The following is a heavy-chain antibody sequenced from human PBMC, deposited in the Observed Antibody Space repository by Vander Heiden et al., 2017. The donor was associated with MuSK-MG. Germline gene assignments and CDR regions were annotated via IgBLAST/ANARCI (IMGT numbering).Heavy chain of an antibody. J-gene: IGHJ6*02. D-gene: IGHD3-9*01. CDR3: ARGVRGYDILTGAYYYGGMDV. CDR2: ISDYNGNT. CDR1: GYTFTSYG. Sequence: QVHLVQSGAEVKSPGASVKVSCKASGYTFTSYGITWVRQAPGQGLEWMGWISDYNGNTNYAQQLQGRVTMTTDTYTGTAFMDLRSLRSDDTAVYYCARGVRGYDILTGAYYYGGMDVWGQGTTVTVSS. V-gene: IGHV1-18*01.